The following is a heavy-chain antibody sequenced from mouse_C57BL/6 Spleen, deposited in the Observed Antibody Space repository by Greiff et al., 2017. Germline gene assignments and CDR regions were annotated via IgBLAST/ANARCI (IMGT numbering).Heavy chain of an antibody. CDR1: GYTFTSYG. J-gene: IGHJ3*01. D-gene: IGHD1-1*01. CDR2: IYPRSGNT. V-gene: IGHV1-81*01. CDR3: ARSDYGSSFAY. Sequence: QVQLQQSGAELARPGASVKLSCKASGYTFTSYGISWVKQRTGQGLGWIGEIYPRSGNTYYNEKFKGKATLTADKSSSTAYMELRSLTSEDSAVYFCARSDYGSSFAYWGQGTLVTVSA.